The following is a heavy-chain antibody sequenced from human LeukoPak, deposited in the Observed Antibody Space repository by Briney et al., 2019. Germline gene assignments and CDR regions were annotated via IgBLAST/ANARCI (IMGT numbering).Heavy chain of an antibody. D-gene: IGHD3-22*01. V-gene: IGHV6-1*01. J-gene: IGHJ4*02. Sequence: SQTLSLTCAISGDSVSSNSAAWNWIRQSPSRGLEWLGRTYYRSKWYNDYAVSVKSRITINPDTSKNQFSLQLNSVTPEDTAVYYCARRGYYDSSGTYYFDYWGQGTLVTVSS. CDR1: GDSVSSNSAA. CDR2: TYYRSKWYN. CDR3: ARRGYYDSSGTYYFDY.